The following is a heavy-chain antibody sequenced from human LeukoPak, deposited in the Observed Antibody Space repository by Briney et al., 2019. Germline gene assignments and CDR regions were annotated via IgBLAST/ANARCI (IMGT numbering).Heavy chain of an antibody. Sequence: GRSLRLSCAASGFTFSSYAMHWVRQAPGKGLEWVAVISYDGSNKYYADSVKGRFTISRDNSKNTLYLQMNSLRAEDTAVYYCARDGPTVTTLSGFDYWGQGTLVTVSS. D-gene: IGHD4-17*01. CDR2: ISYDGSNK. J-gene: IGHJ4*02. CDR3: ARDGPTVTTLSGFDY. CDR1: GFTFSSYA. V-gene: IGHV3-30-3*01.